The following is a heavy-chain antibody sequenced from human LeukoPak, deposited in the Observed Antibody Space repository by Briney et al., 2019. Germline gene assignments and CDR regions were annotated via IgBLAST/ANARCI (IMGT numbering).Heavy chain of an antibody. V-gene: IGHV1-2*04. CDR3: ARDPGEAAGGGDAFDI. J-gene: IGHJ3*02. CDR1: GYTFTGYY. Sequence: ASVKVSCKASGYTFTGYYMHWVRQAPGQGLEWMGWINPNSGGTNYAQKFQGWVTMTRDTSISTAYMELSRLRSDDTAVYYCARDPGEAAGGGDAFDIWGQGTMVTVSS. D-gene: IGHD6-13*01. CDR2: INPNSGGT.